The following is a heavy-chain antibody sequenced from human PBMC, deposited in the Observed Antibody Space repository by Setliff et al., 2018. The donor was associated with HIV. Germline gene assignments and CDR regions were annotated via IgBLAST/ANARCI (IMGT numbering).Heavy chain of an antibody. Sequence: ASVKVSCKASGYTFTSYYMHWVRQAPGQGLEWMGIINPSGGRTTYTKNFQGRVTMTRDTSISTVNMELSSLRSEDTAVYFCARVGRLHYLTPFYYYGMDVWGQGTTVTVSS. D-gene: IGHD4-4*01. V-gene: IGHV1-46*01. J-gene: IGHJ6*02. CDR1: GYTFTSYY. CDR2: INPSGGRT. CDR3: ARVGRLHYLTPFYYYGMDV.